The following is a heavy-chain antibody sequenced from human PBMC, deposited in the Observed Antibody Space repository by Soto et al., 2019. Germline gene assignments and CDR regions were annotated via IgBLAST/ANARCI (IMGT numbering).Heavy chain of an antibody. J-gene: IGHJ4*02. Sequence: GGSLRLSCAASGFTFSGYAMNWVRQAPGKGLEWVSTISGSGGSTYYADSVRGRFTISRDKSKNTLYLQMNSLRAEDTAVYYCAKNYDSSGYYQNNYFDYWGQGTLVTVSS. D-gene: IGHD3-22*01. CDR2: ISGSGGST. CDR3: AKNYDSSGYYQNNYFDY. CDR1: GFTFSGYA. V-gene: IGHV3-23*01.